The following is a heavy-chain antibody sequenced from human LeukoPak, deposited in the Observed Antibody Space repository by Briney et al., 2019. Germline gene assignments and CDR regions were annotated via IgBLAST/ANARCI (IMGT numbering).Heavy chain of an antibody. Sequence: SETLSLTCTVSGGSVSSYYWSWIRQPPGKGLEWIGYIYYSGSTNYNPSLKSRVTISVDTSKNLFSLKLSSVTAADTAVYYCASSRVYSGSWYYYFDNWGQGTLVTVSS. CDR2: IYYSGST. CDR3: ASSRVYSGSWYYYFDN. CDR1: GGSVSSYY. J-gene: IGHJ4*02. D-gene: IGHD5-12*01. V-gene: IGHV4-59*02.